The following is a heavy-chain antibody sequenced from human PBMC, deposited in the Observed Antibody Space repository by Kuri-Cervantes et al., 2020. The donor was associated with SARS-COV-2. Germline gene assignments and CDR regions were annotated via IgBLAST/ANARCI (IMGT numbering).Heavy chain of an antibody. J-gene: IGHJ3*02. CDR1: GFTFSSYW. Sequence: GESLKISCAASGFTFSSYWMSWVRQAPGKGLEWVANIKQDGSEKYYVDSVKGRFTISRDNAKNSLYLQMNSLRAEDTAVYYCARVFWGSGAFDIWGQGTMVTVSS. CDR3: ARVFWGSGAFDI. D-gene: IGHD7-27*01. CDR2: IKQDGSEK. V-gene: IGHV3-7*01.